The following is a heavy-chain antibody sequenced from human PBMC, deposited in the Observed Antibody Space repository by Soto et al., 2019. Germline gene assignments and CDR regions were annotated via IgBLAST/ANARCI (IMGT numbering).Heavy chain of an antibody. CDR1: VGSISITNW. CDR2: IYHSGST. Sequence: AETLTLSCAFSVGSISITNWWIWFRQPPGKGLEWIGEIYHSGSTNYNPSLKSRVTISVDKSNNQISLKLSSVTAADTAVYYCARDIESFMVVTAYEYWRKGAPVTVS. D-gene: IGHD2-21*02. J-gene: IGHJ4*02. CDR3: ARDIESFMVVTAYEY. V-gene: IGHV4-4*02.